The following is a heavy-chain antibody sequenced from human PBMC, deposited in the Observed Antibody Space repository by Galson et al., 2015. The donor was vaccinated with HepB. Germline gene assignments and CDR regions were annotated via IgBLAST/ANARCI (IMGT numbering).Heavy chain of an antibody. V-gene: IGHV3-64D*06. Sequence: SLRLSCAASGFTFSSYAMHWVRQAPGKGLEYVSAISSNGGSTYYADSVKGRFTISRDNSKNTLYLQMSSLRAEDTAVYYCVKEEGDIVVVPAVQDYYYYMDVWGKGTTVTVSS. J-gene: IGHJ6*03. CDR1: GFTFSSYA. D-gene: IGHD2-2*01. CDR2: ISSNGGST. CDR3: VKEEGDIVVVPAVQDYYYYMDV.